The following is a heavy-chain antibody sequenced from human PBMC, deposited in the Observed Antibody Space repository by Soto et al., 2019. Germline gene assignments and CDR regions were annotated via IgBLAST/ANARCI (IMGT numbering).Heavy chain of an antibody. CDR1: GFTFYTYA. D-gene: IGHD1-26*01. CDR2: IDSDGTDT. Sequence: PXGSLRLSCEASGFTFYTYAMIWVRQAPGKGLEWVTAIDSDGTDTYYADFVKGRFTVSRDNSKNTLYLQMRSLTAEDTALYYCAKGRLAVGSDWFDYWGPGTLVTVSS. CDR3: AKGRLAVGSDWFDY. V-gene: IGHV3-23*05. J-gene: IGHJ5*01.